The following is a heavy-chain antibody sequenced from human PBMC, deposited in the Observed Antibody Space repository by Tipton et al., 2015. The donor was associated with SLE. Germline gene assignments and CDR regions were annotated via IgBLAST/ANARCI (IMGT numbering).Heavy chain of an antibody. CDR1: GYTFTNYG. Sequence: QLVQSGAEVKKPGASVKVSCKASGYTFTNYGISWVRQAPGQGLEWMGGIIPMFDVANHAQKFQGRVTITADESTSTAYMELSSLRSEDTAVYYCARGRSVVTQDYFDHWDQGTLVTVSS. D-gene: IGHD4-23*01. CDR3: ARGRSVVTQDYFDH. V-gene: IGHV1-69*13. CDR2: IIPMFDVA. J-gene: IGHJ4*02.